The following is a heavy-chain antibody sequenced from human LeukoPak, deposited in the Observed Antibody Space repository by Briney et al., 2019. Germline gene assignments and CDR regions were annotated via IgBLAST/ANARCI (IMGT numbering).Heavy chain of an antibody. D-gene: IGHD2-15*01. V-gene: IGHV3-23*01. CDR1: GFTLTSYA. CDR2: ISGSGAST. J-gene: IGHJ4*02. Sequence: PGGSLRLSCAASGFTLTSYAMNWVRQAPGKGLEWVSGISGSGASTYYADSVKGRFTISRDISKNTLYLQINSLRAEDTAVYYCAKSPSGSRQTLDYWGQRALVTVSS. CDR3: AKSPSGSRQTLDY.